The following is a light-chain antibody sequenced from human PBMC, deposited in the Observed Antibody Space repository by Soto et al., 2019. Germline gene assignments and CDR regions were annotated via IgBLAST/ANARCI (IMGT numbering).Light chain of an antibody. CDR3: SSYASSRGV. V-gene: IGLV2-14*01. CDR1: SSDVGGYNY. Sequence: QSALTQPASVSGSPGQSITISCTGTSSDVGGYNYVSWYQQHPGKAPKLVIYEVSSRPSGVSNRFSGSKSGNTASLTISGLRADDEADYYCSSYASSRGVFGTGTKLTVL. J-gene: IGLJ1*01. CDR2: EVS.